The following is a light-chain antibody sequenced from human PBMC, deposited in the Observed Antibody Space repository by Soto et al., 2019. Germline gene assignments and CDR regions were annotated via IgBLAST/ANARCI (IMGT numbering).Light chain of an antibody. CDR3: QQVYVYPST. J-gene: IGKJ4*01. CDR2: KAS. V-gene: IGKV1-17*03. CDR1: QGISNY. Sequence: DIHMTQSPSAISASVGDRVTITCRASQGISNYLAWFQKKPGKAPKVLIYKASSLVSGVPSRFRGSGYGTDLTLTISSLKHEDFETYYCQQVYVYPSTFGGGTKVDIK.